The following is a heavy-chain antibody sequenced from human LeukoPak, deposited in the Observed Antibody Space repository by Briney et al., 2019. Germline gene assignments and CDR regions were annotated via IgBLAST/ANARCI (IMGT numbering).Heavy chain of an antibody. CDR3: ARDLEAAGYFDN. Sequence: SETLSLTCTVSGASFISYYWTWIRQPAGKGLEWIGRIYTSGNTYYNPSLKSRVTMSVDTSKNQFSLKLTSVTAADTAVYYCARDLEAAGYFDNWGQGTLVTVSS. D-gene: IGHD6-13*01. CDR2: IYTSGNT. V-gene: IGHV4-4*07. CDR1: GASFISYY. J-gene: IGHJ4*02.